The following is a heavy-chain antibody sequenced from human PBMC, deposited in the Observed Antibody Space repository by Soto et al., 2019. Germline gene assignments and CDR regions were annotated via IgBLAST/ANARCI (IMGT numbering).Heavy chain of an antibody. CDR3: ARISGSGSYYKYYYYYGMDV. CDR2: IDWDDDK. J-gene: IGHJ6*02. V-gene: IGHV2-70*01. CDR1: GFSLSTSGMC. D-gene: IGHD3-10*01. Sequence: SGPTLVKPTQTLTLTCTFSGFSLSTSGMCVSWIRQPPGKALEWLALIDWDDDKYYSTSLKTRLTISKDTSKNQVVLTMTNMDPVDTATYYCARISGSGSYYKYYYYYGMDVWGQGTTGTVSS.